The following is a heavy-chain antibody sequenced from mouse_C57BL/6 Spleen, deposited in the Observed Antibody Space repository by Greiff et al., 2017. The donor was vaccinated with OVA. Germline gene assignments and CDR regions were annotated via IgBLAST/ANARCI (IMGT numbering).Heavy chain of an antibody. J-gene: IGHJ3*01. CDR2: ILPGSGST. CDR1: GYTFTGYW. V-gene: IGHV1-9*01. D-gene: IGHD3-2*02. CDR3: ARKETAQIFFFAY. Sequence: QVQLQQSGAELMKPGASVKLSCKATGYTFTGYWIEWVKQRPGHGLEWIGEILPGSGSTNYNEKFKGKATFTADTSSNTAYMQLSSLTTEDSAFYCCARKETAQIFFFAYWGQGTLVTVSA.